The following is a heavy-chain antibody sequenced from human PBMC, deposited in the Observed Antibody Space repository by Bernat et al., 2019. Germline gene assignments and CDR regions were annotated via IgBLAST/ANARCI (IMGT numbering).Heavy chain of an antibody. CDR1: GFTFTSSA. Sequence: QMQLVQSGPEVKKPGTSVKVSCKASGFTFTSSAVQWVRQARGQRLEWIGWIVVGSGNTNYAQKFQERVTITRDMSTSTAYMELSSLRSEDTAVYYCAAVPFWSGYYYYYMDVWGKGTTVTVSS. CDR3: AAVPFWSGYYYYYMDV. V-gene: IGHV1-58*01. J-gene: IGHJ6*03. D-gene: IGHD3-3*01. CDR2: IVVGSGNT.